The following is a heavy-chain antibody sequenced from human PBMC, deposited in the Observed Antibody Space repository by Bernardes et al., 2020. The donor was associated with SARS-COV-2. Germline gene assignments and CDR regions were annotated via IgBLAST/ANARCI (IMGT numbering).Heavy chain of an antibody. J-gene: IGHJ4*02. Sequence: SETLSLTCAVSDDAISSGSFYWSWIRQPAGKGLEWVGRISASGSTNYNPSLKSRVTMSVDTSKNQFSLKLTSVTAADTAVYYCARDGRISVPGTDYFDFWRKGILVRVSS. CDR2: ISASGST. V-gene: IGHV4-61*02. CDR3: ARDGRISVPGTDYFDF. D-gene: IGHD6-19*01. CDR1: DDAISSGSFY.